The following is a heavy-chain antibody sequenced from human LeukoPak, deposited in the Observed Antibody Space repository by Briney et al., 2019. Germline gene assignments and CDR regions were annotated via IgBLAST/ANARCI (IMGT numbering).Heavy chain of an antibody. V-gene: IGHV4-38-2*02. D-gene: IGHD1-26*01. CDR3: ARGGASGSGSYADY. Sequence: SETLSLTCTVSGYSISSGYYWGWIRQPPEKGLEWIGSIYHSGDTYYNPSLKSRVTILVDTSKNQFSLKVSSVTAADTAVYYCARGGASGSGSYADYWGQGTLVTVSS. CDR2: IYHSGDT. CDR1: GYSISSGYY. J-gene: IGHJ4*02.